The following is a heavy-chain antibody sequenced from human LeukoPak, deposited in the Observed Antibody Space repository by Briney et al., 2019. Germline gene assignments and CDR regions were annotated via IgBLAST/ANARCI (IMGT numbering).Heavy chain of an antibody. D-gene: IGHD3-22*01. J-gene: IGHJ4*02. V-gene: IGHV3-30*05. CDR2: ITYDGSGT. CDR1: GFTFSSYG. CDR3: ARGSRSYDSSGYPTFRY. Sequence: GGSLRLSCVASGFTFSSYGVHWVRQAPGKGLEWVAVITYDGSGTYYADSVKGRFTISKDNSDNTLYLQMNSLRTEDTALYFCARGSRSYDSSGYPTFRYWGQGTLVAVSS.